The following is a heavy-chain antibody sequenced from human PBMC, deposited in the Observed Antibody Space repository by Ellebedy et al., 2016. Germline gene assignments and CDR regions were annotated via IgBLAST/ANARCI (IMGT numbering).Heavy chain of an antibody. J-gene: IGHJ3*02. Sequence: GGSLRLXXAASGFCFINYAVTWVRQLPGQGLEWVSGISGGGSSTSYADSVKGRFTTSRDNSKNTLYLQMNSLRAEDTALYYCAKPPAGILTGFYPEAAFDIWGQGTMVTVSP. V-gene: IGHV3-23*01. CDR2: ISGGGSST. D-gene: IGHD3-9*01. CDR1: GFCFINYA. CDR3: AKPPAGILTGFYPEAAFDI.